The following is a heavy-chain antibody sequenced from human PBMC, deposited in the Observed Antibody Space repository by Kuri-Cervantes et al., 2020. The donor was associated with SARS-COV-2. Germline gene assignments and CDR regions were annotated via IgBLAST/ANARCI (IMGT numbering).Heavy chain of an antibody. Sequence: GSLRPSCAVYGGSFSGYYWSWIRQPPGKGREWIGEINNSGSTNYNPSLKSRVTILVDTSKNQFSLKLSSVTAADTAVSSCAGSYCSGGSCYGGPYYFDYWGQGTLVTVSS. J-gene: IGHJ4*02. D-gene: IGHD2-15*01. CDR2: INNSGST. V-gene: IGHV4-34*01. CDR1: GGSFSGYY. CDR3: AGSYCSGGSCYGGPYYFDY.